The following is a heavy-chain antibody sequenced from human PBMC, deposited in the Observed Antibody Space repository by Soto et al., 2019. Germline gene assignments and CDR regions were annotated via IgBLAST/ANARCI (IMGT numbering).Heavy chain of an antibody. Sequence: SETLSLTCTVSGGSISSGDYYWSWIRQPPGKGLECIGYIYYSGSTYYNPSLKSRVTISVDTSKNQFSLKLSSVTAADTALYYCARAFIWSGYDLTRFDPWGQGTLVTVSS. CDR1: GGSISSGDYY. J-gene: IGHJ5*02. D-gene: IGHD5-12*01. V-gene: IGHV4-30-4*01. CDR2: IYYSGST. CDR3: ARAFIWSGYDLTRFDP.